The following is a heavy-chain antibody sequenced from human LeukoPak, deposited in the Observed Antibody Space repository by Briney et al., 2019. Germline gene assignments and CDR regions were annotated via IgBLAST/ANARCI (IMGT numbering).Heavy chain of an antibody. V-gene: IGHV3-7*02. D-gene: IGHD6-13*01. CDR1: GFTFSTYW. J-gene: IGHJ5*02. CDR3: VRQQSTPGWFDP. CDR2: IKQDGSEK. Sequence: GGSLRLSCAASGFTFSTYWMSWVRQTPRKGLEWVANIKQDGSEKQYVDSVKGRFTISRDNVENSLYLQMNSLRAEDTAVYYCVRQQSTPGWFDPWGQGTLVTVSS.